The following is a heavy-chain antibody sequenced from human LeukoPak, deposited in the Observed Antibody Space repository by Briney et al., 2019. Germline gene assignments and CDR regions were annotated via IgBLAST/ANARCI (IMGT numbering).Heavy chain of an antibody. D-gene: IGHD7-27*01. CDR1: GGTFSSYA. V-gene: IGHV1-69*05. CDR3: TRGPPNWGYDF. CDR2: IIPIFGTA. Sequence: GASVKVSCKASGGTFSSYAISWVRQAPGQGLEWMGGIIPIFGTANYAQKFQGRVTMTRDTSINTAYMELSGLISEDTAVYYCTRGPPNWGYDFWGQGTLVTVSS. J-gene: IGHJ4*02.